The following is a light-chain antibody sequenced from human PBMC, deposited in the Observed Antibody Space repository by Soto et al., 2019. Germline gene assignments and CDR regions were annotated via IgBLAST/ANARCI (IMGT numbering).Light chain of an antibody. J-gene: IGKJ3*01. CDR1: QTISSW. CDR3: QHYNSYLFI. CDR2: KAS. V-gene: IGKV1-5*03. Sequence: DIQMTQSPSTLSGSVGDRVTITCRASQTISSWLAWYQQKPGKAPKLLIYKASTLKSGVPSRFSGSGSGKGFTLTISSLQPDDFATYYCQHYNSYLFIFGPGTKVDIK.